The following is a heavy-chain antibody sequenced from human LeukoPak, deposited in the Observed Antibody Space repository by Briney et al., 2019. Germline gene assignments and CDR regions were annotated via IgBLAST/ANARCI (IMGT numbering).Heavy chain of an antibody. CDR3: ARVSGYYDSSGYYQYYFDY. J-gene: IGHJ4*02. D-gene: IGHD3-22*01. CDR1: GGSISSYY. Sequence: SETLSLTCTVSGGSISSYYWSWIRQPAGQGLEWIGRIYTSGSTNYNPSLKSRVTMSVDTSKNQFSLKLSSVTAADTAVYYCARVSGYYDSSGYYQYYFDYWGQGTLVTVSS. V-gene: IGHV4-4*07. CDR2: IYTSGST.